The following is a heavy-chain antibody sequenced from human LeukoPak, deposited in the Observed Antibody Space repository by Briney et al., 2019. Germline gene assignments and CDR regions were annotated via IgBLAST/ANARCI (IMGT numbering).Heavy chain of an antibody. Sequence: GGSLGLSCAASGFTFSSYEMNWVRQAPGKGLEWVSYISSSGSTIYYADSVKGRFTISRDNAKNSLCLQMNSLRAEDTAVYYCARGGIAVAEFYFDYWGQGTLVAVSS. V-gene: IGHV3-48*03. CDR2: ISSSGSTI. D-gene: IGHD6-19*01. CDR1: GFTFSSYE. CDR3: ARGGIAVAEFYFDY. J-gene: IGHJ4*02.